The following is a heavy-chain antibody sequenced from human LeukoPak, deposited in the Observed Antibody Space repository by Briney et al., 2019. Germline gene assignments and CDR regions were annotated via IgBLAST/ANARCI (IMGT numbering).Heavy chain of an antibody. J-gene: IGHJ4*02. CDR1: GFTFSNYG. D-gene: IGHD1-1*01. CDR2: IWYDGSNK. CDR3: ISDHTGHDDY. V-gene: IGHV3-33*01. Sequence: PGRSLRLSCAASGFTFSNYGMHWVRQAPGKGLEWVAVIWYDGSNKYYADSVKGRFTISRDNSKNTLYLQMNSLRAEDTAVYYCISDHTGHDDYWGQGTLVTVSS.